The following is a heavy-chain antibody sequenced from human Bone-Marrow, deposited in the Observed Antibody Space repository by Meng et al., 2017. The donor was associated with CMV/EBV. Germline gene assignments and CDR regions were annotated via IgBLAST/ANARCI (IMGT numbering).Heavy chain of an antibody. V-gene: IGHV3-30*02. CDR3: ARVREWELSNSPFDY. Sequence: GGSLRLSCAASGFTFSSYGMHWVRQAPGKGLEWVAFIRYDGSNKYYADSVKGRFTISRDNAKNSLYLQMNSLRAEDTAVYYCARVREWELSNSPFDYWGQGTLVTIAS. CDR2: IRYDGSNK. J-gene: IGHJ4*02. CDR1: GFTFSSYG. D-gene: IGHD1-26*01.